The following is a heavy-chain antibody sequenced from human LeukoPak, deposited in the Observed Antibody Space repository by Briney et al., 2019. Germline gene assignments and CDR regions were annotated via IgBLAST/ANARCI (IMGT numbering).Heavy chain of an antibody. CDR3: ATPRFLEWLSLDY. Sequence: ASVKVSCTVSGYTLTELSMHWVRQAPGKGLERMGGFDPEDGETIYAQKFQGRVTMTEDTSTDTAYMELSSLRSEDTAVYYCATPRFLEWLSLDYWGQGTLVTVSS. V-gene: IGHV1-24*01. D-gene: IGHD3-3*01. J-gene: IGHJ4*02. CDR1: GYTLTELS. CDR2: FDPEDGET.